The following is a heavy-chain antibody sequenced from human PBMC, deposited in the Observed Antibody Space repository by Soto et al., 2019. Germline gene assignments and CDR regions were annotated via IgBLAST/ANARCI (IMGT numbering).Heavy chain of an antibody. CDR1: GGTFSSYT. V-gene: IGHV1-69*02. Sequence: QVQLVQSGAEVKKPGSSVKVSCKASGGTFSSYTMNWVRQAPGQGLEWMGRIIPILGIANYAQKFQGRVTITAEKPTSTVYMELSSLRSEETAVYFCARNFGDDAFDIWGQGTMVTVSS. CDR2: IIPILGIA. J-gene: IGHJ3*02. D-gene: IGHD3-10*01. CDR3: ARNFGDDAFDI.